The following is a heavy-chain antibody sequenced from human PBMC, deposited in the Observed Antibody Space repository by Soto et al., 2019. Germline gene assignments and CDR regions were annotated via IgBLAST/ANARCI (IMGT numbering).Heavy chain of an antibody. CDR2: IIPIFGTA. CDR1: GGTFSSYA. V-gene: IGHV1-69*13. CDR3: ARLTYLDYYDSSGYLSGAYFDY. J-gene: IGHJ4*02. D-gene: IGHD3-22*01. Sequence: SVKVSFKASGGTFSSYAISWVRQAPGQGLEWMGGIIPIFGTANYAQKFQGRVTITADESTSTAYMELSSLRSEDTAVYYCARLTYLDYYDSSGYLSGAYFDYWGQGTLVTVSS.